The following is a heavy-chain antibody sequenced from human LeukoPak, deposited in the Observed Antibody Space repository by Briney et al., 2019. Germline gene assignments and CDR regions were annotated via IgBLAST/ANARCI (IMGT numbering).Heavy chain of an antibody. D-gene: IGHD3-3*01. J-gene: IGHJ4*02. CDR1: GYSISSGYY. Sequence: SETLSLTCTVSGYSISSGYYWGWIRQPPEKGLEWIGSIYHSGSTYYNPSLKSRVTISVDTSKNQFSLKLSSVTAADTAVYYCARGASYDFWSGPYYFDYWGQGTLVTVSS. CDR3: ARGASYDFWSGPYYFDY. CDR2: IYHSGST. V-gene: IGHV4-38-2*02.